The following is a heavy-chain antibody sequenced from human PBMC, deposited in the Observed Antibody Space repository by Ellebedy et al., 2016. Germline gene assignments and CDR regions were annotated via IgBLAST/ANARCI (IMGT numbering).Heavy chain of an antibody. CDR1: GGSFSGYY. CDR3: ARLYCSGGSCYSGRWFDP. CDR2: INHSGGT. J-gene: IGHJ5*02. D-gene: IGHD2-15*01. V-gene: IGHV4-34*01. Sequence: SQTLSLTCAVYGGSFSGYYWSWIRQPPGKGLEWIGEINHSGGTNYNPSLKSRVTISVDTSKNQFSLKLSSVTAADTAVYYCARLYCSGGSCYSGRWFDPWGQGTLVTVSS.